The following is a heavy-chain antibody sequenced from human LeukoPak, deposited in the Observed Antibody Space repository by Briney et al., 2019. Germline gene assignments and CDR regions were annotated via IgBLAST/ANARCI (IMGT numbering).Heavy chain of an antibody. D-gene: IGHD1-20*01. CDR2: IKQDGSEK. Sequence: GGSLRLSCAASGFPFSSYWMIWVRQAPGKGLEWVANIKQDGSEKYYVDSVKGRFTISRDNAKNSLYLQMNSLRAEDTAVYYCASPPHITEFQECWGQGTLVTVSS. CDR3: ASPPHITEFQEC. V-gene: IGHV3-7*01. J-gene: IGHJ4*02. CDR1: GFPFSSYW.